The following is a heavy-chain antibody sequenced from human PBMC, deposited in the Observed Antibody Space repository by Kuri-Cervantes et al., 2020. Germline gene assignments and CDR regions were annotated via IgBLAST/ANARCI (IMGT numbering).Heavy chain of an antibody. CDR2: ISAYNGDT. CDR3: ARSGDYYDSSGYYSCDY. V-gene: IGHV1-18*01. Sequence: ASVKVSCKASGYTFTSYGISWVRQAPGQGLEWMGWISAYNGDTNYAQKLQGRVTMTTDTSTSTAYMELRSLRSDDTAVYYCARSGDYYDSSGYYSCDYWGQGTLVTVSS. CDR1: GYTFTSYG. D-gene: IGHD3-22*01. J-gene: IGHJ4*02.